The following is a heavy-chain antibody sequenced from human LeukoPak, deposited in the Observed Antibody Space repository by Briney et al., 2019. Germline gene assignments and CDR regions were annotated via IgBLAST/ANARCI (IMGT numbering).Heavy chain of an antibody. V-gene: IGHV5-51*01. Sequence: GESLKNSCRGSGYRFLDYWIGWVRQMPGKGPGWMGIIFPHDSHIIYSPSFQGQVTISVDKSISTAYVQWSSLKASDSAMYYCARYGLKGCATSGNCYMSYYYYGMDVWGQGTAVTVSS. J-gene: IGHJ6*02. CDR3: ARYGLKGCATSGNCYMSYYYYGMDV. CDR1: GYRFLDYW. D-gene: IGHD2-2*02. CDR2: IFPHDSHI.